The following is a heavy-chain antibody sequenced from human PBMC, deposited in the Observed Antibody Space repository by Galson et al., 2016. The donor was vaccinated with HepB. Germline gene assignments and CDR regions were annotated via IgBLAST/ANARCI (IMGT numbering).Heavy chain of an antibody. D-gene: IGHD1-14*01. CDR3: ARHPAGNNPFDF. Sequence: SETLSLTCIVSGGSMTSGSYWWDWIRQPPGKGLGWIGNIYSTGSTYYSPSLRGRVSMSVDTSKNQFYLKLYTVTAADTSVYYCARHPAGNNPFDFWGQGTPVIV. CDR2: IYSTGST. J-gene: IGHJ4*02. V-gene: IGHV4-39*01. CDR1: GGSMTSGSYW.